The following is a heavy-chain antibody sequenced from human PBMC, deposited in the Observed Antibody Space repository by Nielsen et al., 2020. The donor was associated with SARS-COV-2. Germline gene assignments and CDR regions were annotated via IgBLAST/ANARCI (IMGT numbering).Heavy chain of an antibody. J-gene: IGHJ4*02. CDR1: GYTFTDYY. CDR2: VNPYNGNT. CDR3: ASSLGGDYADY. Sequence: ASVKVSCKASGYTFTDYYIHWVRQAPGQGLEWMGWVNPYNGNTNYARKLQGRVTMTSDTSTSTAYMDLRSLRSDDTAVYYCASSLGGDYADYWGQGTLVTVSS. V-gene: IGHV1-18*04. D-gene: IGHD4-17*01.